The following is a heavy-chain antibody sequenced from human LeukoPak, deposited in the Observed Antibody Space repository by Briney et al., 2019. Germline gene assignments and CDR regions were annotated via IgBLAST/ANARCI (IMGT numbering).Heavy chain of an antibody. CDR1: GFTFDDYG. V-gene: IGHV3-23*01. D-gene: IGHD3-10*01. J-gene: IGHJ4*02. CDR3: ARRPAYGSGSYYIRVFDY. Sequence: GGSLRLSCAASGFTFDDYGMSWVRQAPGKGLEWVSAISGSGGSTYYADSVKGRFTISRDNSKNTLYLQMSSLRAEDTAVYYCARRPAYGSGSYYIRVFDYWGQGTLVTVSS. CDR2: ISGSGGST.